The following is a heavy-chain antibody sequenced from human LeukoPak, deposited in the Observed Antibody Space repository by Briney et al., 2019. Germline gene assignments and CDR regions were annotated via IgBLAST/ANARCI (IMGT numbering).Heavy chain of an antibody. V-gene: IGHV3-48*02. CDR1: GFTFSSYN. D-gene: IGHD3-16*01. J-gene: IGHJ4*02. CDR2: ISGSSGTI. CDR3: ARVGGWGSIVY. Sequence: GGSLRLSCAASGFTFSSYNMNWVRQAPGKGLEWVSYISGSSGTIFYADSVKGRFSISRDNAKNSLYLQMTSLRDEDTAVYYCARVGGWGSIVYWGQGTLVTVSS.